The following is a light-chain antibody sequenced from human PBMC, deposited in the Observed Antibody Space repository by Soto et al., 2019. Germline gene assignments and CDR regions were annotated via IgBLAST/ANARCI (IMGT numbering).Light chain of an antibody. CDR1: SSDVGGYNY. J-gene: IGLJ2*01. CDR2: DVS. V-gene: IGLV2-14*03. CDR3: SSYTSSSRLEV. Sequence: QSALTQPASVSGSPGQSITISCTGTSSDVGGYNYVSWYQHHPGKAPKLMIYDVSNRPSGVSNRFSGSKSGNTASLTISGLQAEDEADYYCSSYTSSSRLEVFGGGTKLTVL.